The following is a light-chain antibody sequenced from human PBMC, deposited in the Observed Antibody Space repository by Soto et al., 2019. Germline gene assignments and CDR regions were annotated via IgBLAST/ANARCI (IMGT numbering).Light chain of an antibody. Sequence: QTVVTQEPSSSVSPGGTVTLTCGLSSGSVSSSYFPNWYQQTPGQAPRTLIYNTNTRSSGVPDRFSGSILGNKAALTITGAQADDESDYYCVLYMGSGIWVFGGGTQVTVL. V-gene: IGLV8-61*01. CDR1: SGSVSSSYF. CDR3: VLYMGSGIWV. CDR2: NTN. J-gene: IGLJ3*02.